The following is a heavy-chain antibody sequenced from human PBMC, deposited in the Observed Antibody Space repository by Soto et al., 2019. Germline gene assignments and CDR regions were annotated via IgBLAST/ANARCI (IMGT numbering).Heavy chain of an antibody. CDR1: GGSISSSNW. CDR2: IYHSGST. V-gene: IGHV4-4*02. J-gene: IGHJ4*02. Sequence: SETLSLTCAVSGGSISSSNWWSWVRQPPGKGLEWIGEIYHSGSTNYNPSLKSRVTISVDKSKNQFSLKLSSVTAADTAVYYCARDGNAVAGLVDYWGQGTLVTVSS. D-gene: IGHD6-19*01. CDR3: ARDGNAVAGLVDY.